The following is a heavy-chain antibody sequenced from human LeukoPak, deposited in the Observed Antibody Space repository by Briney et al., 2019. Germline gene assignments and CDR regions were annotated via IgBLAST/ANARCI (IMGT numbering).Heavy chain of an antibody. CDR1: GFTFTTYW. CDR3: ARGVFTFDY. Sequence: AGSLRLSCAVSGFTFTTYWMTWVRQAPGKGLVWVASINQDGSENYYADSLKGRFTISRDNAKNSLYLQVSSLRAEDTAVYYCARGVFTFDYWGQGTLVTVSS. CDR2: INQDGSEN. V-gene: IGHV3-7*01. J-gene: IGHJ4*02.